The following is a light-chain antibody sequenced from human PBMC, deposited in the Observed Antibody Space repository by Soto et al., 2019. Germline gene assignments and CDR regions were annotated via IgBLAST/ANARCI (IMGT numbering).Light chain of an antibody. Sequence: QSALTQPASVSGSPGQSITISCTGTSSDVGGYNYVSWYQQHPGKAPKLMIYDVSNRPSEVSNRFSGSKSGNTASLTISGLQAEDEADYYCSSYTSSSTLVFGGGTNLTVL. V-gene: IGLV2-14*01. CDR3: SSYTSSSTLV. CDR2: DVS. CDR1: SSDVGGYNY. J-gene: IGLJ2*01.